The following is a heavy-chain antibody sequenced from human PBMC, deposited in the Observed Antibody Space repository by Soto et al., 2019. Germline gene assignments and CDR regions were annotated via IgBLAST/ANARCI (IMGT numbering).Heavy chain of an antibody. CDR1: DGSFSDYY. V-gene: IGHV4-34*01. CDR3: ARVLRGGIVKYYYYGMDV. CDR2: INHSGST. J-gene: IGHJ6*02. D-gene: IGHD3-10*01. Sequence: SETLSLTCAVYDGSFSDYYWSWIRQPPGKGLEWIGEINHSGSTNYNPSLKSRVTISVDTSKNQFSLKLSSVTAADTAVYYCARVLRGGIVKYYYYGMDVWGQGTTVTVSS.